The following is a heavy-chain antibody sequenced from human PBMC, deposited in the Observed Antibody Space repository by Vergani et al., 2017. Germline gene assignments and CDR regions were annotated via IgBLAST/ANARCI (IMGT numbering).Heavy chain of an antibody. CDR2: IWSDGRKK. V-gene: IGHV3-33*06. CDR3: AKETQDDTVEAPAAIQGTFDN. CDR1: GLTFSNYA. J-gene: IGHJ4*02. D-gene: IGHD2-2*02. Sequence: QVQPVESGGGVVQPGRSLRLSCAASGLTFSNYAMHWVRQAPGKGLEWVAVIWSDGRKKYYGDSVRGRFTISRDNSKNTLYLQMNSLRAEDTAVYYCAKETQDDTVEAPAAIQGTFDNWGQGTLVTVSS.